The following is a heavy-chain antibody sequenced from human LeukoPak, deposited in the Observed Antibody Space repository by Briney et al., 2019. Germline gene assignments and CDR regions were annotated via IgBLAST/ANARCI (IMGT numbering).Heavy chain of an antibody. CDR2: IYYSGST. Sequence: SETLSLTCTVSGGSISSYYWSWIRQPPGKRREWSGYIYYSGSTNYNPSLKSRATISVETPKNQFSLKLTSVTAADTAVYYCARLDNSGYYFIDYWGQGTLATVSS. CDR3: ARLDNSGYYFIDY. V-gene: IGHV4-59*08. D-gene: IGHD3-22*01. J-gene: IGHJ4*02. CDR1: GGSISSYY.